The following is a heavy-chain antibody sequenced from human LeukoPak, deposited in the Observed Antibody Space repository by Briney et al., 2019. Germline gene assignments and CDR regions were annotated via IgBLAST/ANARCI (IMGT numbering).Heavy chain of an antibody. Sequence: PGGSLRLSCAASGFTFSSYWMNWVRQAPGKVLEWVASTNQDGSENRYVDSVKGRFTISRDNGKNSLYLQMDSLRAEDTAVYYCARIVGWGRFDSWGRGTLVPVSS. D-gene: IGHD3-16*01. J-gene: IGHJ5*01. CDR2: TNQDGSEN. CDR3: ARIVGWGRFDS. V-gene: IGHV3-7*01. CDR1: GFTFSSYW.